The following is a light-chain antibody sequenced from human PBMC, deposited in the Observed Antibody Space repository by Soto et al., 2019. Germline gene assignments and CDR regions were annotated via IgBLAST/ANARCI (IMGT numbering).Light chain of an antibody. Sequence: DIQMTQSPSTLSASVGDRVTITCRASQSISNWLARYQQKPGKAPKLLIYKASSLESGVPSRFSGSGSGTEFTLTISSLQADDFATYFCQQYEDYPHTFGGGTKVDIK. CDR1: QSISNW. CDR3: QQYEDYPHT. J-gene: IGKJ4*01. CDR2: KAS. V-gene: IGKV1-5*03.